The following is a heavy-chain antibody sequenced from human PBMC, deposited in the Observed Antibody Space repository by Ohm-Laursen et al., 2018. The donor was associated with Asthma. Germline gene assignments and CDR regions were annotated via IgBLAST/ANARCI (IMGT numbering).Heavy chain of an antibody. CDR1: GLPFSNFW. CDR2: IYPDGGEK. V-gene: IGHV3-7*05. Sequence: SLRLSCSASGLPFSNFWMSWVRQAPGKGLEWVANIYPDGGEKYYVDSVDGRFTISRDNAKNSLYLQMNNLRAEDAAIYYCAREWGGMDVWGPGTTVTVSS. CDR3: AREWGGMDV. J-gene: IGHJ6*02. D-gene: IGHD3-16*01.